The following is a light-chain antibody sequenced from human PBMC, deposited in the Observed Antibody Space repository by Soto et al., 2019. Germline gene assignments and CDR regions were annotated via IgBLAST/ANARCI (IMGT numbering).Light chain of an antibody. J-gene: IGLJ2*01. CDR3: SSYTRTNTLVV. V-gene: IGLV2-14*01. CDR2: DVS. Sequence: QSVLTQPASVSGSPGQSITISCTGTSSDVGYYNYVSWYQQHPGKAPKLMIFDVSNRPSGVSNRFSGSKSGNTASLTISGLQAEDEADYYCSSYTRTNTLVVFGGGTKLTVL. CDR1: SSDVGYYNY.